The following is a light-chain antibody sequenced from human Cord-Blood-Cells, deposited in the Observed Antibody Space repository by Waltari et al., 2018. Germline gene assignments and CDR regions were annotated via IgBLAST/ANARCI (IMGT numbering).Light chain of an antibody. V-gene: IGKV3-15*01. CDR2: GAS. J-gene: IGKJ1*01. CDR3: KQYNNWPWT. CDR1: QSVSSN. Sequence: EIVMTQSPATLSVSPGERATLSCRASQSVSSNLAWYQQKPGQAPRLLIYGASTRATGIPARFSGSGSGTEFTLTISSLQSEDFAVYYCKQYNNWPWTFGQGP.